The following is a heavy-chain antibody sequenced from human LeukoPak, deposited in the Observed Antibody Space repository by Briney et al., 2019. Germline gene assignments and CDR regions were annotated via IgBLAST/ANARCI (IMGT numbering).Heavy chain of an antibody. V-gene: IGHV1-69*05. D-gene: IGHD3-10*01. CDR1: GGTFSSYA. CDR3: ARGRDWFDP. Sequence: GASVKVSCKASGGTFSSYAISWVRQAPGQGLEWMGRIIPIFGTANYAQKFQGRVTITTDESTSTAYMELSSPRSDDTAVYYCARGRDWFDPWGQGTLVTVSS. CDR2: IIPIFGTA. J-gene: IGHJ5*02.